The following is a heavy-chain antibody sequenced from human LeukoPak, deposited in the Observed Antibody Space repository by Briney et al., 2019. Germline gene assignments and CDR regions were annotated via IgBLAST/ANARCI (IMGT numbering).Heavy chain of an antibody. CDR3: ATTPKSRFLEWFLDY. J-gene: IGHJ4*02. CDR1: GYTFTGYY. D-gene: IGHD3-3*01. CDR2: INPNSGGT. Sequence: ASVKVSCKASGYTFTGYYMHWVRQAPGQGLEWMGWINPNSGGTNYAQKFQGRVTMTRDTSISTAYMELSSLRSEDTAVYYCATTPKSRFLEWFLDYWGQGTLVTVSS. V-gene: IGHV1-2*02.